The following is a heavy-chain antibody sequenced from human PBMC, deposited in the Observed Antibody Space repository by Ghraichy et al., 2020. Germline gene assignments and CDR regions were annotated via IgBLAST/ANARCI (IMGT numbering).Heavy chain of an antibody. CDR3: ARGGSAAAGTGYFFGMDV. V-gene: IGHV3-72*01. Sequence: GSLRLSCAASGFTFSDHYIDWVRQAPGKGLEWVGRTRDKAKSYTTEYAASVKGRFTISRDDSKNSLYLQMNSLQTEDMAVYFCARGGSAAAGTGYFFGMDVWGQGTTVTVSS. D-gene: IGHD6-13*01. CDR1: GFTFSDHY. CDR2: TRDKAKSYTT. J-gene: IGHJ6*02.